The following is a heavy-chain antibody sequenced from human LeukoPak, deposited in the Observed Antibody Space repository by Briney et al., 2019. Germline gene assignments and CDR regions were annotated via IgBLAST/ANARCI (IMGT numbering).Heavy chain of an antibody. D-gene: IGHD6-6*01. CDR1: GGSISSYY. Sequence: SETLSLTCTVSGGSISSYYWSWIRQPPAKGLEWIGYIYYSGSTNYNPSLKSRVTISVDTSKNQFSLKLSSVTAADTAVYYCARQVSEQLAVVGYYMDAWGKGTTVTVSS. V-gene: IGHV4-59*08. CDR3: ARQVSEQLAVVGYYMDA. CDR2: IYYSGST. J-gene: IGHJ6*03.